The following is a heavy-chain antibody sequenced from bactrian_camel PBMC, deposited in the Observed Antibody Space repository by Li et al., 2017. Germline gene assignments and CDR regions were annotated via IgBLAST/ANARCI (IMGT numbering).Heavy chain of an antibody. CDR1: GYTYDTYC. J-gene: IGHJ4*01. D-gene: IGHD4*01. CDR3: ATRRLASGVCSRFQEYNV. V-gene: IGHV3S36*01. Sequence: DVQLVESGGDLVRPGGSLRLSCAARGYTYDTYCMGWFRRPPGKEREGIAVIDSDGDTAYAESLKDRFTISVDNAKNMVYLHMTSLKPEDTAMYYCATRRLASGVCSRFQEYNVWGQGTQVTVS. CDR2: IDSDGDT.